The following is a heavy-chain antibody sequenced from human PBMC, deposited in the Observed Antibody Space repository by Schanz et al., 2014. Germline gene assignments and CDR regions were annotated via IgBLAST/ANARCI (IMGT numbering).Heavy chain of an antibody. CDR3: ARRNFYDKSAAFDY. J-gene: IGHJ4*02. CDR1: GYTFTSYD. D-gene: IGHD3-9*01. Sequence: QVQLIQSGAEVKKPGASVKVSCTASGYTFTSYDINWVRQAPGQGLEWLGWMNPNSGNPGFAQKFRGRVTMTRNTSRSTAYIERHIRSYEDTAVYYCARRNFYDKSAAFDYWGQGSLVTVSS. CDR2: MNPNSGNP. V-gene: IGHV1-8*01.